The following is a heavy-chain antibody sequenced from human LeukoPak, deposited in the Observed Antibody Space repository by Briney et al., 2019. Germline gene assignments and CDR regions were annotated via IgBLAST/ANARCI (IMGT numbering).Heavy chain of an antibody. V-gene: IGHV3-66*01. CDR1: GFTVSSNY. CDR2: IYSGGST. CDR3: AREYSYGLTTFDY. Sequence: PGGSLRLSCAASGFTVSSNYMSWVRQAPGEGLEWVSVIYSGGSTYYADSVKGRFTISRDNTKNTLYLQMNSLRAEDTAVYYCAREYSYGLTTFDYWGQGTLVTVSS. D-gene: IGHD5-18*01. J-gene: IGHJ4*02.